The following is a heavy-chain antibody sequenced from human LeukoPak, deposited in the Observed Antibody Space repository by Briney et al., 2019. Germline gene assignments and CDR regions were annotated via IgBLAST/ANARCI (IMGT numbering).Heavy chain of an antibody. J-gene: IGHJ6*02. CDR1: GYTFSSYD. CDR3: ARVRGSYYYYGMDV. D-gene: IGHD2-15*01. CDR2: MNPNSGNT. Sequence: ASVKVSCKASGYTFSSYDINWVRQATGQGLEWLGWMNPNSGNTGYALKFQGRVTMTRNTSISTAYMELSSLRSEDTAVYYCARVRGSYYYYGMDVWGQGTTVTVSS. V-gene: IGHV1-8*01.